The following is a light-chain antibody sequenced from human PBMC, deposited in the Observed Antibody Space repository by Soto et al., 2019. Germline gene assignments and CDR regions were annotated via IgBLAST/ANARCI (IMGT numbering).Light chain of an antibody. V-gene: IGKV1-12*01. CDR3: QQAFGFPPA. Sequence: DIQMTQSPSSVTASVGDRVIITCRASQNIASRLAWYQQESGKAPKLLIYDATILQSGVPSRFSGSGSGTDFTLTFSSLQPEDFATYYCQQAFGFPPAFGQGTKL. CDR1: QNIASR. J-gene: IGKJ2*01. CDR2: DAT.